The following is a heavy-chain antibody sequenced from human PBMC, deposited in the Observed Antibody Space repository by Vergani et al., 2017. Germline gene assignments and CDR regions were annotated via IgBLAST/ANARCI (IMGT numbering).Heavy chain of an antibody. J-gene: IGHJ4*02. CDR2: VHTDGTA. CDR1: GASISSYF. Sequence: VQLQESGPGLLKPSETLSLTCSVSGASISSYFWSWIRQPAGKGLEWLGRVHTDGTAYYNPSLRTRVRLSADLSQSQFPLKMTSLTAADTAVYYCVRDPWESGGPYSGCWGRGTLVSVSS. CDR3: VRDPWESGGPYSGC. D-gene: IGHD2-15*01. V-gene: IGHV4-4*07.